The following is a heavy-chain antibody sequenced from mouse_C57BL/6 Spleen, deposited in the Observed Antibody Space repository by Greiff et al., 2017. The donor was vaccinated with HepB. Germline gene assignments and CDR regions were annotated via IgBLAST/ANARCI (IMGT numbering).Heavy chain of an antibody. V-gene: IGHV1-82*01. CDR3: APFYGSSRRYWYFDV. D-gene: IGHD1-1*01. J-gene: IGHJ1*03. Sequence: QVQLQQSGPELVKPGASVKISCKASGYAFSSSWMNWVKQRPGKGLEWIGRIYPGDGDPNYNGKFKGKATLTADKSSSTAYMQLSSLTSEDSAVYFCAPFYGSSRRYWYFDVWGTGTTVTVSS. CDR2: IYPGDGDP. CDR1: GYAFSSSW.